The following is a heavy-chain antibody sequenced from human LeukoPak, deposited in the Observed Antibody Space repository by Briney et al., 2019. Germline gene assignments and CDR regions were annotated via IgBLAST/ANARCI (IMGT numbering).Heavy chain of an antibody. Sequence: SETLSLTCTVSGGSISSSSYYWGWIRQPPGKGLEWIGSIYYSGSTYYNPSLKSRVTISVDTSKNQFSLKLSSVTAADTAVYYCAREGGSYSQHYYYYYYMDVWGKGTTVTVSS. D-gene: IGHD1-26*01. CDR3: AREGGSYSQHYYYYYYMDV. V-gene: IGHV4-39*07. J-gene: IGHJ6*03. CDR1: GGSISSSSYY. CDR2: IYYSGST.